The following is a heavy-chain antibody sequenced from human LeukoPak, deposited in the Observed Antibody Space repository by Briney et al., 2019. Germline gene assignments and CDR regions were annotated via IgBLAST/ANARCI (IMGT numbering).Heavy chain of an antibody. CDR3: ARLRVAARYFDL. J-gene: IGHJ2*01. CDR1: GDSISSYY. V-gene: IGHV4-4*07. D-gene: IGHD6-25*01. CDR2: IYTSGST. Sequence: SETLSLTCNVSGDSISSYYWSWIRQPAGKGLEWIGRIYTSGSTNYNPSLKSRVTMSIDTSKNQFSLKLSSVTAADTAVYYCARLRVAARYFDLWGRGTLVTVSS.